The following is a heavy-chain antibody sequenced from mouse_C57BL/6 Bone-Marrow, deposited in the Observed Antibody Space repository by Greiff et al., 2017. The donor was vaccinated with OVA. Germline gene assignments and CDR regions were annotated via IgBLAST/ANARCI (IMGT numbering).Heavy chain of an antibody. D-gene: IGHD4-1*01. CDR2: ISRGGSYT. CDR1: GFTFSSYG. Sequence: EVKLVESGGDLVKPGGSLKLSCAASGFTFSSYGMSWVRQTPDKRLEWVATISRGGSYTYYPDSVKGRFTISRDNAKNTLYLQMSSLKSEDTAMYYCARHGTGPHYYAMDYWGQGTSVTVSS. V-gene: IGHV5-6*01. CDR3: ARHGTGPHYYAMDY. J-gene: IGHJ4*01.